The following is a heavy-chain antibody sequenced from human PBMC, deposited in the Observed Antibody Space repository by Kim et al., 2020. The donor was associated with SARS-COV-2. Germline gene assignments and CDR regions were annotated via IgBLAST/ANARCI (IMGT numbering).Heavy chain of an antibody. D-gene: IGHD3-16*01. Sequence: GGSLRLSCAASGFTFSSYAMSWVRQAPGKGLEWVSGISGSGGSTYYADSVKGRFTISRDNSKNTLYLQMNSLRAEDTAVYYCAKDLRMGPMITFGETGAPQDAFDIWGAGTLVTVSS. CDR3: AKDLRMGPMITFGETGAPQDAFDI. J-gene: IGHJ3*02. V-gene: IGHV3-23*01. CDR1: GFTFSSYA. CDR2: ISGSGGST.